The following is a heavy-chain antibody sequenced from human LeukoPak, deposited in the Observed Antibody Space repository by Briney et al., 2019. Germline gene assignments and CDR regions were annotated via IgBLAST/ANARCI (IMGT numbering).Heavy chain of an antibody. V-gene: IGHV3-74*01. CDR1: GFTFSSYW. D-gene: IGHD6-19*01. J-gene: IGHJ5*02. CDR3: AREPHSSGARKGNWFDP. Sequence: GGSLRLSCAASGFTFSSYWMHWVRQAPGKGLVWVSRINSDGSSTSYADSVKGRFTISRDNAKNTLYLQMNSLRAEDTAVYYCAREPHSSGARKGNWFDPWGQGTLVTVSS. CDR2: INSDGSST.